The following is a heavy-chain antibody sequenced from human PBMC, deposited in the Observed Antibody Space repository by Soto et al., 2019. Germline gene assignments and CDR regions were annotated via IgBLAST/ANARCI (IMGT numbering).Heavy chain of an antibody. CDR2: IIPIFGTA. CDR3: ARVNYDFWSGLPHYYMDV. Sequence: SVKVSCKASGGTFSSYAISWVRQAPGQGLEWMGGIIPIFGTANYAQKFQGRVTITADESTSTAYMELSSLRSEDTAVYYCARVNYDFWSGLPHYYMDVWGKGTTVTVSS. V-gene: IGHV1-69*13. CDR1: GGTFSSYA. D-gene: IGHD3-3*01. J-gene: IGHJ6*03.